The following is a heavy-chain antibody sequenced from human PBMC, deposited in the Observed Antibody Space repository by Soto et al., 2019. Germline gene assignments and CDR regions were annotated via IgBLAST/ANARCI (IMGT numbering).Heavy chain of an antibody. V-gene: IGHV4-30-4*01. J-gene: IGHJ6*02. D-gene: IGHD4-4*01. CDR3: ARERLRADNNSDYCNYIDV. Sequence: QVQLQVSGPGLVKPSQTLSLTCTVSGGSISSGDYYWSWIRQPPGKGLEWIGYIHNSGRTYYNPSLRSAFSLAVDTSKTQCSLKLTSVTAAATAVYYCARERLRADNNSDYCNYIDVWGQGTTVTVSS. CDR1: GGSISSGDYY. CDR2: IHNSGRT.